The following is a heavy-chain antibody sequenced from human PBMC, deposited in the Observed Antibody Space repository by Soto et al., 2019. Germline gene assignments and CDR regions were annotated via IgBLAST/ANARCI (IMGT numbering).Heavy chain of an antibody. J-gene: IGHJ4*01. CDR3: SKGYAMDY. CDR1: GFTVTNFD. V-gene: IGHV1-8*01. CDR2: MNLNSGNT. Sequence: ASVKLSFKSSGFTVTNFDINWGRQATGQGPEWMGWMNLNSGNTGYAEKFRDRVTMPRNSSITTAYTELNNLGSEHTDVYYCSKGYAMDYWG.